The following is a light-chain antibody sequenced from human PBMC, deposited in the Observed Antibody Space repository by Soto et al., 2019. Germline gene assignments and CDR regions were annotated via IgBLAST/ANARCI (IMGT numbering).Light chain of an antibody. CDR3: QQRSVT. Sequence: EIVLTQSPATLSLSPGERATLSCRASQSVSSYLAWYQQKPGQAPRLLIYDASNRATGIPARFSGSGSGTDFTLTISSLEPEDFAVYYCQQRSVTFGGGTTVEIK. CDR1: QSVSSY. CDR2: DAS. J-gene: IGKJ4*01. V-gene: IGKV3-11*01.